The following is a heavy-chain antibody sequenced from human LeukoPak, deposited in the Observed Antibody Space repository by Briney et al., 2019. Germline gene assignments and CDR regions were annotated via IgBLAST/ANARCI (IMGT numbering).Heavy chain of an antibody. V-gene: IGHV3-64*01. CDR3: ARGPYNWNYINYFDY. Sequence: PGGSLRLSCAASGFTFSSYTMNWVRQAPGKGLEYVSAISSNGYSTYYANSVKGRFTISRDNSKNTLHLQMGSLRAEDMAVYYCARGPYNWNYINYFDYWGQGTLVTVSS. J-gene: IGHJ4*02. D-gene: IGHD1-7*01. CDR2: ISSNGYST. CDR1: GFTFSSYT.